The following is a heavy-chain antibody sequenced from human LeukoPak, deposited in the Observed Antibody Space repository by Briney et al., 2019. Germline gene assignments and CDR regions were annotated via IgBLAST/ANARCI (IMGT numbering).Heavy chain of an antibody. Sequence: GGSLRLSCAASGFTVSRNYMSWVRQAPGKGLEWVSVIYSSGSTYYADSVKGRFTISRDNSKDTLYLQMNSLRAEDTAVYYCARAESGLDAFDIWGQGTMVTVSS. D-gene: IGHD3-3*01. CDR1: GFTVSRNY. CDR3: ARAESGLDAFDI. J-gene: IGHJ3*02. V-gene: IGHV3-53*01. CDR2: IYSSGST.